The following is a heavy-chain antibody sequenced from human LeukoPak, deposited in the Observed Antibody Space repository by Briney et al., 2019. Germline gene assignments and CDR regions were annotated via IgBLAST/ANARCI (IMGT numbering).Heavy chain of an antibody. J-gene: IGHJ4*02. Sequence: ASVKVSCKVSGYTLTELSMHWVRQAPGKGLERMGGFDPEDGETIYAQKFQGRVTMTEDTSTDTAYMELSSLRSEDTAVYYCATDLNYYDSSGSFDYWGQGTLVTVSS. CDR2: FDPEDGET. V-gene: IGHV1-24*01. CDR1: GYTLTELS. D-gene: IGHD3-22*01. CDR3: ATDLNYYDSSGSFDY.